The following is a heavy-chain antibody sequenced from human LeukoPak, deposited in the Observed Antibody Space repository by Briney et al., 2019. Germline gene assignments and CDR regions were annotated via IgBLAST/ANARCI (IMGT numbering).Heavy chain of an antibody. J-gene: IGHJ4*02. CDR1: GFTFSSYS. CDR3: ARDLGANVPATAPIDY. D-gene: IGHD2-2*01. V-gene: IGHV3-21*01. Sequence: AGGTLRLSCAASGFTFSSYSMNWVRQAPGKGLDWVSSISSSSSYIYYADSVKGRFTISIDNAKNSLYLQMNSLRAEDTAVYYCARDLGANVPATAPIDYWGQGTLVTVSS. CDR2: ISSSSSYI.